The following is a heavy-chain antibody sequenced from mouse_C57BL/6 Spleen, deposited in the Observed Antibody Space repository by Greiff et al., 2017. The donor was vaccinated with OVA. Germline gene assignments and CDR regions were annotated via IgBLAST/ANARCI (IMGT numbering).Heavy chain of an antibody. D-gene: IGHD4-1*02. CDR2: IYPGDGDT. CDR1: GYAFSSYW. Sequence: QVQLQQSGAELVKPGASVKISCKASGYAFSSYWMNWVKQRPGQGLEWIGQIYPGDGDTNYNGKFKGKATLTADKSSSTAYMQLSSLTSEDSAVYFCARKLNWDYVDYWGQGTTLTVSS. V-gene: IGHV1-80*01. CDR3: ARKLNWDYVDY. J-gene: IGHJ2*01.